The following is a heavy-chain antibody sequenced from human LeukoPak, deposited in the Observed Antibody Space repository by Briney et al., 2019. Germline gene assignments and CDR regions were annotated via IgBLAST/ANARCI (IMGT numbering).Heavy chain of an antibody. CDR1: GYTFTSYY. CDR3: ARDVHCSGGSCYYYGMDV. D-gene: IGHD2-15*01. CDR2: INPSGGST. J-gene: IGHJ6*04. V-gene: IGHV1-46*01. Sequence: ASVKVSCKASGYTFTSYYMHWVRQAPGQGLEWMGTINPSGGSTSYAQKFQGRGTMTRDTSTSTVYMELSSLRSEDTAVYYCARDVHCSGGSCYYYGMDVWGKGTTVTVSS.